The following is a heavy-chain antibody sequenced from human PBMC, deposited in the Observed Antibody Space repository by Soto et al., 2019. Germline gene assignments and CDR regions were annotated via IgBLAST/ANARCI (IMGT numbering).Heavy chain of an antibody. CDR2: ISGSGGGT. V-gene: IGHV3-23*01. J-gene: IGHJ4*02. CDR1: GLTFNTYA. Sequence: SLRLSCAASGLTFNTYAMNWVRQAPGKGLEWVSLISGSGGGTYYAASVKGRFTISRDNSKNTLYLQMNSLRVEDTAVYYCAKDRSLGRLDYWGQGTLVTVSS. CDR3: AKDRSLGRLDY.